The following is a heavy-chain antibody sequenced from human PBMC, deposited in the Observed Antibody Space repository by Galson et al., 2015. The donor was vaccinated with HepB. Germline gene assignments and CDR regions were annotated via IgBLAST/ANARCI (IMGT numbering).Heavy chain of an antibody. CDR3: ARWIPYGSGIHFDY. Sequence: SLRLSCAASEFTFRTSWMGWVRQAPGKGLEWVANINEDGSDQRYVDSPKGRFAISRDNDKNSLFLQMNSLRAEDTALYYCARWIPYGSGIHFDYWGQGVLVIVSS. V-gene: IGHV3-7*03. CDR1: EFTFRTSW. CDR2: INEDGSDQ. D-gene: IGHD3-10*01. J-gene: IGHJ4*02.